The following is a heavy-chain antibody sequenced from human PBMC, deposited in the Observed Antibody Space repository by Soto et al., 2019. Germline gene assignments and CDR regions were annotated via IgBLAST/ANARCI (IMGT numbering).Heavy chain of an antibody. J-gene: IGHJ4*02. Sequence: TLSLTCAVAGHSISSGFDYWCWVRQPPGKGLEWIGSIYHTESTYYNPSLKSRVTMSVDTSKNQLSLKLSSMTAADTAVYFCARYGYCYSARFFDYWGQGTRVTVSS. CDR2: IYHTEST. CDR1: GHSISSGFDY. D-gene: IGHD2-2*03. CDR3: ARYGYCYSARFFDY. V-gene: IGHV4-38-2*01.